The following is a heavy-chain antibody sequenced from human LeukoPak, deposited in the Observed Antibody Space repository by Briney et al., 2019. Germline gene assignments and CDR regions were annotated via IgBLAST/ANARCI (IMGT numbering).Heavy chain of an antibody. J-gene: IGHJ4*02. CDR2: ISSSGGST. CDR1: GFTFNIFA. Sequence: PGGSLRLSCAASGFTFNIFAMSWVRQAPGKGLEWVSAISSSGGSTYYTDSVKGRFTIPRDNSKNTLHLQMNSLRAEDTAVYYCAKDLRPGTRQYYFDYWGQGTLVTVSS. CDR3: AKDLRPGTRQYYFDY. D-gene: IGHD1-1*01. V-gene: IGHV3-23*01.